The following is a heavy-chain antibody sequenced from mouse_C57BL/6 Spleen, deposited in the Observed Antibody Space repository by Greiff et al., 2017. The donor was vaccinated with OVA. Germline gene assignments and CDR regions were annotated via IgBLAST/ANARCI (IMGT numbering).Heavy chain of an antibody. CDR3: ARRIYYGNYRGYAMDY. CDR1: GYTFTSYW. D-gene: IGHD2-1*01. J-gene: IGHJ4*01. Sequence: QVQLQQPGAELVKPGASVKLSCKASGYTFTSYWMQWVKQRPGQGLEWIGEIDPSDSYTNYNQKFKGKATLTVDTSSSTAYMQLSSLTSEDSAVYYGARRIYYGNYRGYAMDYWGQGTSVTVSS. V-gene: IGHV1-50*01. CDR2: IDPSDSYT.